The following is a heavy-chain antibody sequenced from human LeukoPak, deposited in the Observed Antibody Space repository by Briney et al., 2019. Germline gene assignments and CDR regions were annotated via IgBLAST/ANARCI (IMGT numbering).Heavy chain of an antibody. V-gene: IGHV3-43D*04. J-gene: IGHJ4*02. CDR2: ISWDGDTT. CDR3: AKDSSYGDNEGTLDS. D-gene: IGHD4-17*01. CDR1: GFTFDDYA. Sequence: PGGSLRLSCAASGFTFDDYAMHWVRQAPGKGLEWVSLISWDGDTTYYADSVKGRFTISRDNNKNSLYLQMNSLRAEDTALYYCAKDSSYGDNEGTLDSWGQGTLVTVSS.